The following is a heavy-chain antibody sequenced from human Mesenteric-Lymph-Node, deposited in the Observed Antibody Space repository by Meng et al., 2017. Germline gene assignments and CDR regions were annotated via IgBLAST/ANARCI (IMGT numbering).Heavy chain of an antibody. J-gene: IGHJ4*02. Sequence: QCQVVPHGGEVKEPVAAVRVSGKASGYTLTGDGFSWLRQAPGQGLEWMGWINVYNGNTNYAQKFQGRVTMTTDASTSTGYMELRSLRSDDTAVYYCARRGNPYLDLWGQGTLVTVSS. CDR2: INVYNGNT. CDR3: ARRGNPYLDL. CDR1: GYTLTGDG. V-gene: IGHV1-18*01.